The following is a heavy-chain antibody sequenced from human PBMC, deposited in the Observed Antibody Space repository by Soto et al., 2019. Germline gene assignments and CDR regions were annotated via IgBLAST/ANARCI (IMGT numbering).Heavy chain of an antibody. Sequence: SLRLSCAASGFTFSDYYMSWIRQAPGKGLEWVSYISSSSSYTNYADSVKGRFTISRDNAKNSLYLQMNSLRAEDTAVYYCARDFYYGSVANLWAQGTMVTVSS. CDR1: GFTFSDYY. CDR2: ISSSSSYT. J-gene: IGHJ3*01. D-gene: IGHD3-10*01. V-gene: IGHV3-11*05. CDR3: ARDFYYGSVANL.